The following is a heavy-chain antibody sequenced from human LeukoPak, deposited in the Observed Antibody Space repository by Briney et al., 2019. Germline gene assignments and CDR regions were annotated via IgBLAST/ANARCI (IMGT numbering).Heavy chain of an antibody. V-gene: IGHV4-34*01. CDR1: GGSFSGYY. J-gene: IGHJ4*02. CDR2: INHSGST. Sequence: SETLSLTCAVYGGSFSGYYWSWIRQPPGKGLEWIGEINHSGSTNYNPSLKSRVTISVDTSKNQFSLRLSSVTAADTAVYYCASENCSGTSCSSFDYWGQGTLVTVSS. D-gene: IGHD2-2*01. CDR3: ASENCSGTSCSSFDY.